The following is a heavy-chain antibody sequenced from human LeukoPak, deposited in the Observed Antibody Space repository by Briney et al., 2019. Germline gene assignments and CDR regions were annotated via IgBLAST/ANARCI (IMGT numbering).Heavy chain of an antibody. Sequence: SVKVSCKASGGTFSSYAISWVRQAPGQGLEWMGGIIPIFGTANYAQKFQGRVTITADKSTSTAYMELSSLRSEDTAVYYCARVLRQQLVVSLGYWGQGTLVTVSS. J-gene: IGHJ4*02. CDR2: IIPIFGTA. D-gene: IGHD6-13*01. CDR1: GGTFSSYA. V-gene: IGHV1-69*06. CDR3: ARVLRQQLVVSLGY.